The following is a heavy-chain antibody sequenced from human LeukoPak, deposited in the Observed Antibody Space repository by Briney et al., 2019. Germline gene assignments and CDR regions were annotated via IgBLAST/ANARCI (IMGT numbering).Heavy chain of an antibody. CDR2: MNPNSGNT. Sequence: ASVKVSCKASGYTFTSYDINWVRQATGQGLEWMGWMNPNSGNTGYAQKFQGRVTMTRNTSISTAYMELSSLRSEDTAVYYCARPHSSSWYFTRSGIDYWGQGTLVTVSS. CDR3: ARPHSSSWYFTRSGIDY. V-gene: IGHV1-8*01. J-gene: IGHJ4*02. CDR1: GYTFTSYD. D-gene: IGHD6-13*01.